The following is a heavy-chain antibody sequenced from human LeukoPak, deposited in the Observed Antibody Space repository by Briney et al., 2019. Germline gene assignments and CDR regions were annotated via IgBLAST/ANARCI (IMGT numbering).Heavy chain of an antibody. V-gene: IGHV4-39*07. CDR3: ARGYSSSWYYWFDP. CDR2: IYYSGST. J-gene: IGHJ5*02. CDR1: GGSISSTSYY. D-gene: IGHD6-13*01. Sequence: SETLSLTCVVSGGSISSTSYYWGWIRQPPGKGLEWIGSIYYSGSTYYNPSLKSRVTISVDTSKNQFSLKLSSVTAADTAVYYCARGYSSSWYYWFDPWGQATLVTVSS.